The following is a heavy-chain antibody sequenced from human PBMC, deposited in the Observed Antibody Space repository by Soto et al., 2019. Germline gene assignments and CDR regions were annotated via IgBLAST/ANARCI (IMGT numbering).Heavy chain of an antibody. V-gene: IGHV3-13*04. CDR3: ARGAPIGFDY. CDR1: GFTFSNYD. J-gene: IGHJ4*01. CDR2: IGKVGDT. Sequence: GGSLRHSCAASGFTFSNYDMHWVRQGRGKGLEWVSGIGKVGDTYYVGSVRGRFTTSREDAKNSLYLQMNSLRAGDTAVYYCARGAPIGFDYWGHGILVTVSS.